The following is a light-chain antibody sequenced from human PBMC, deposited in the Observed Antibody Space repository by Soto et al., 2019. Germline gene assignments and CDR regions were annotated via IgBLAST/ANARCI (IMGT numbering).Light chain of an antibody. J-gene: IGKJ2*01. CDR3: QQYNNWPPYT. CDR1: QSVSNTY. CDR2: DAS. V-gene: IGKV3-20*01. Sequence: EIVLTQSPGTLSLSPGERATLSCRASQSVSNTYLAWYQQKPGQAPRLLIYDASSRATGIPDRFSGSGSGTDFTLTISRLEPEDFAVYYCQQYNNWPPYTFGPGTKLEIK.